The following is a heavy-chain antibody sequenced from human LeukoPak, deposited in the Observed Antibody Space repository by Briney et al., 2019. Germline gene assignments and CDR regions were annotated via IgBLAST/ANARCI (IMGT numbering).Heavy chain of an antibody. CDR2: IYYSGST. J-gene: IGHJ4*02. Sequence: SETLSLTCTVSGGSISSSSYYWGWIRQPPGKGLEWIGSIYYSGSTYYNPSLKSRVTISVDTSKNQFSLKLSSVTAADTAKYFCARGEFYSNYFEYWGQGILVTVSS. CDR1: GGSISSSSYY. V-gene: IGHV4-39*01. D-gene: IGHD4-11*01. CDR3: ARGEFYSNYFEY.